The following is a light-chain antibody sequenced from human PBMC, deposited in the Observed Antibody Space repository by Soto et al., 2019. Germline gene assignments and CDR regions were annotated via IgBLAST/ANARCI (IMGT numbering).Light chain of an antibody. Sequence: DIVMTQTPLSSPVTLVQPASISCRSSQSLVDSDGNIYLNWLKQRPGQPPSLLIYKTSNRFSVVQERFSGTGAGTDFTIKISGVEVDDVDVYYCMQATQFPLPFGQGTKVEIK. V-gene: IGKV2-24*01. CDR3: MQATQFPLP. J-gene: IGKJ1*01. CDR1: QSLVDSDGNIY. CDR2: KTS.